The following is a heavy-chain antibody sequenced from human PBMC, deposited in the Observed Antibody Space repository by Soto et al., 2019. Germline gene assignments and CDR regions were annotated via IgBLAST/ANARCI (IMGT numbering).Heavy chain of an antibody. Sequence: QVQLVQSGAEVKKPGSSVKVSCKASGGTFSSYAISWVRQAPGQGLEWMGGIIPIFGTANYAQKFQGRVTITADESTSTAYMELSSLRSEDTAVYYCALPNASCYSRCGYGMDVWGQGTTVTVSS. J-gene: IGHJ6*02. CDR2: IIPIFGTA. CDR3: ALPNASCYSRCGYGMDV. CDR1: GGTFSSYA. D-gene: IGHD2-2*01. V-gene: IGHV1-69*01.